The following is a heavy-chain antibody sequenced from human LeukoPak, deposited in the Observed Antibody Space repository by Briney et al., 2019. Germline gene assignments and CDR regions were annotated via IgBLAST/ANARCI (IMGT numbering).Heavy chain of an antibody. D-gene: IGHD1-14*01. CDR1: GGSISSSSYY. Sequence: PSGTLSLTCTVSGGSISSSSYYWGWIRQPPGKGLEWIGSIYYSGSTYYNPSLKSRVTISVDTSKNQFSLKLSSVTAADTAVYYCARHGLITGYFDYWGQGTLVTVSS. CDR3: ARHGLITGYFDY. V-gene: IGHV4-39*01. J-gene: IGHJ4*02. CDR2: IYYSGST.